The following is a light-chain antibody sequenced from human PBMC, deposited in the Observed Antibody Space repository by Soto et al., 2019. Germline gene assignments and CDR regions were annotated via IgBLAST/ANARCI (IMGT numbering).Light chain of an antibody. CDR2: DVS. Sequence: QLVLTQPASVSGSPGQSITISCTGTSSDVGGYNYVSWYHHHPGKAPKLMIYDVSNRPSGVSNRFSGSKSGNTASLTISGLQPEDEADYYCSSYTTSNTRQIVFGTGTKLTVL. CDR1: SSDVGGYNY. CDR3: SSYTTSNTRQIV. V-gene: IGLV2-14*03. J-gene: IGLJ1*01.